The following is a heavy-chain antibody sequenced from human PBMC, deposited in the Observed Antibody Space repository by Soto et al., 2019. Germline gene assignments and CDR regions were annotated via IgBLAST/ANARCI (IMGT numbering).Heavy chain of an antibody. V-gene: IGHV4-59*01. CDR2: IYYSGST. Sequence: PSETLSLTCTVSGGSISSYYWSWIRQPPGKGLEWIGYIYYSGSTNYNPSLKSRVTISVDTSKNQFSLKLSSVTAADTAVYYCARVVAGGRAYHWGQGTLVPVSS. CDR3: ARVVAGGRAYH. D-gene: IGHD6-13*01. CDR1: GGSISSYY. J-gene: IGHJ4*02.